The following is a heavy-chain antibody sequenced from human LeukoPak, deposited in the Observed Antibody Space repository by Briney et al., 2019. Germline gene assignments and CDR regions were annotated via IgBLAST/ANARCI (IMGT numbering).Heavy chain of an antibody. D-gene: IGHD3-16*02. CDR2: IYTSGST. Sequence: SETLSLTCTVSGGSISSYYWSWIRQPAGKGLEWIGRIYTSGSTYYNPSLKSRVTISVDTSKNQFSLKLSSVTAADTAVYYCARHVGDYVWGSYRMNWFDPWGQGTLVTVSS. CDR1: GGSISSYY. CDR3: ARHVGDYVWGSYRMNWFDP. J-gene: IGHJ5*02. V-gene: IGHV4-4*07.